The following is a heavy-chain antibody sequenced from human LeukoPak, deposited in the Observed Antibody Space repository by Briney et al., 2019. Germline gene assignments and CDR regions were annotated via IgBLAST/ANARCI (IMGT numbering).Heavy chain of an antibody. CDR2: IYPGDSDT. J-gene: IGHJ3*02. CDR3: ARLMYNTNLEAFDI. CDR1: GYRFSTSW. D-gene: IGHD1-1*01. Sequence: GESLKISCQGSGYRFSTSWIAWLRQMPGQDLEWMGTIYPGDSDTRCSPSFEGQVTISAVQSINTAYLQWTSLKASDSAIYYCARLMYNTNLEAFDIWGQGTLVTVSS. V-gene: IGHV5-51*01.